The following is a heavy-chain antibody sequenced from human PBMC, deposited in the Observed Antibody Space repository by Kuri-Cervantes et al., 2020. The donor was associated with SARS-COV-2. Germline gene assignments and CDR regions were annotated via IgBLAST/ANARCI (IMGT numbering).Heavy chain of an antibody. D-gene: IGHD6-13*01. J-gene: IGHJ3*02. V-gene: IGHV3-64*04. CDR3: AREASSWYFFDI. CDR2: ISSNGGST. CDR1: GFTFSSYA. Sequence: GESLKISCSASGFTFSSYAMHWVRQAPGKGQEYVSAISSNGGSTYYADSVKGRFTISRDNSKNTLYLQMNSLRAEDTAVYYCAREASSWYFFDIWGQGTMVTV.